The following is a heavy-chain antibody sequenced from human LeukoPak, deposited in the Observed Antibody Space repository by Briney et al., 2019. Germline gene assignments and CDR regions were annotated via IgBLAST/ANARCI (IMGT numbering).Heavy chain of an antibody. CDR1: GYTFTSYY. D-gene: IGHD2-8*02. Sequence: ASVKVSCKASGYTFTSYYMHWVRQAPGQGLEWMGIINPSGGSTSYAQKFQGRVTMTRDTSTSTVYMELSSLRSEDTAVYHCARDLVVGEPHFDPGSYLDYWGRGTLVTVSS. V-gene: IGHV1-46*01. CDR2: INPSGGST. CDR3: ARDLVVGEPHFDPGSYLDY. J-gene: IGHJ4*02.